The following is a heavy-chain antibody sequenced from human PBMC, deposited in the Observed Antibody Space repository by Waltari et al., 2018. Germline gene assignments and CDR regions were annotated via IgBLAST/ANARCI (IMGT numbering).Heavy chain of an antibody. V-gene: IGHV4-59*01. CDR2: IYYSGST. J-gene: IGHJ4*02. CDR3: ARTVVTFGGVIVVGFDY. Sequence: QVQLQESGPGLVKPSETLSLTCTVSGGSISSYYWSWIRQPPGKGLEWIGYIYYSGSTNYNPSLKSRVTISVETSKNQCSLKLSSVTAADTAVYYCARTVVTFGGVIVVGFDYWGQGTLVTVSS. D-gene: IGHD3-16*02. CDR1: GGSISSYY.